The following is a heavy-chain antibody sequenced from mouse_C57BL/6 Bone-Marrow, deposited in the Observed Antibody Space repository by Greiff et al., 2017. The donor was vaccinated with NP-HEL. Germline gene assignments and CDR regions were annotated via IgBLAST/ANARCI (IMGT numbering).Heavy chain of an antibody. J-gene: IGHJ2*01. Sequence: QVQLQQSGPGLVAPSQSLSITCTVSGFSLTSYGVHWVRQPPGKGLEWLVVIWSDGSTTYNSALKSRLSISKDNSKSQVFLKMNSLQTDDTAMYYCARQGSSYVDYFDYWGQGTTLTVSS. CDR3: ARQGSSYVDYFDY. CDR1: GFSLTSYG. CDR2: IWSDGST. D-gene: IGHD1-1*01. V-gene: IGHV2-6-1*01.